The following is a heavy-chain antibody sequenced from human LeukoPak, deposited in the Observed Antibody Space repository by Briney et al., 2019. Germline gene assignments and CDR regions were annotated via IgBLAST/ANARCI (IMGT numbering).Heavy chain of an antibody. CDR1: GGSISSYY. J-gene: IGHJ4*02. V-gene: IGHV4-59*01. CDR2: IYYSGST. CDR3: ARFSGSYGTDY. Sequence: SETLSLTCTVSGGSISSYYWSWIRQPPGKGLEWIGNIYYSGSTNYDPSLKSRVTISVGTSKNQFSLKLSSVTAADTAVYYCARFSGSYGTDYWGQGTLVTVSS. D-gene: IGHD1-26*01.